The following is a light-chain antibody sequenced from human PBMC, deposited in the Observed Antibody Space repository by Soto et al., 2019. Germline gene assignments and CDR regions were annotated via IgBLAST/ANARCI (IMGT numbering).Light chain of an antibody. CDR2: GAS. CDR1: QSVSSNY. Sequence: EIVLTQSPGTLSLSPGERATLSCRASQSVSSNYLAWFQQTPGQAPRLLIYGASNRATGIPDRFSGSGSGTDFTLTVSRLETEDFALYFCQQYGRSPITLGQGTRLEIK. J-gene: IGKJ5*01. V-gene: IGKV3-20*01. CDR3: QQYGRSPIT.